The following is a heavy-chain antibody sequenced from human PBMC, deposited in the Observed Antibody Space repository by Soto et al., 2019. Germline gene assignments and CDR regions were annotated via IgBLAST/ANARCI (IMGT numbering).Heavy chain of an antibody. D-gene: IGHD2-8*02. V-gene: IGHV3-23*01. CDR3: AKDYIWSLDY. J-gene: IGHJ4*02. CDR1: GFTFSNYV. CDR2: ITSDGGST. Sequence: GGSLRLSCAASGFTFSNYVMRWVRQAPGKGLEWVSTITSDGGSTYYADSVKGRFTISRDNSKNTLYLQMNSLRAEDAAVYYCAKDYIWSLDYWGQGSLVTVSS.